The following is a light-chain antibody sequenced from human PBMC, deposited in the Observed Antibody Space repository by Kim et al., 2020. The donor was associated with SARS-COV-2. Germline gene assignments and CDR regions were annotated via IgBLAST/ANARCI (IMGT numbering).Light chain of an antibody. CDR1: HGIIKY. CDR3: QKYNSALCT. CDR2: AAS. J-gene: IGKJ1*01. Sequence: ASVGDRVTITCRASHGIIKYLYLYKQKPERVPMLLFYAASPLHSGVSSRFCVSGALADISLTISSLRPLDVATFYCQKYNSALCTFGQGTKVDI. V-gene: IGKV1-27*01.